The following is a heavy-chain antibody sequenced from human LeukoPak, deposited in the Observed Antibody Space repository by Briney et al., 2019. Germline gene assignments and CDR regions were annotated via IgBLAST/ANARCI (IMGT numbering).Heavy chain of an antibody. D-gene: IGHD3-3*01. J-gene: IGHJ4*02. CDR2: IYTSGST. Sequence: SETLSLTCAVYGGSFSGYYWSWIRQPAGKGLEWIGRIYTSGSTNYNPSLKSRVTMSVDTSKNQFSLKLSSVTAADTAVYYCAREGYDFWSGYSHPYYFDYWGQGTLVTVSS. V-gene: IGHV4-4*07. CDR3: AREGYDFWSGYSHPYYFDY. CDR1: GGSFSGYY.